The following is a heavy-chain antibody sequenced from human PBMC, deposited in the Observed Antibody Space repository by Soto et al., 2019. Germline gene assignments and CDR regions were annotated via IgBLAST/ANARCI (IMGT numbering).Heavy chain of an antibody. D-gene: IGHD2-2*02. J-gene: IGHJ6*02. CDR2: NYSSGSS. CDR1: GGSVSSDTHY. CDR3: ARFVRSCSGTTCYTRADV. V-gene: IGHV4-61*01. Sequence: SETLSLTCTVSGGSVSSDTHYWSWIRPPPGTRLEWNGLNYSSGSSNDNPSLKSRVTMSVDTSKNQFSLKLRAVIVSDTAVYHCARFVRSCSGTTCYTRADVGDQETTVTVSS.